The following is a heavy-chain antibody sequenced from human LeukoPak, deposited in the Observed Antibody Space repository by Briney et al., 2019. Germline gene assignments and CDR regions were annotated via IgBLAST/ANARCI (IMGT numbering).Heavy chain of an antibody. V-gene: IGHV1-69*13. CDR1: GGTFSSYA. CDR3: ARYSYGDYVVDHYYFDY. J-gene: IGHJ4*02. Sequence: SVKVSCKASGGTFSSYAISWVRQAPGQGLEWMGGIIPIFGTANYAQKFQGRVTITANESTSTAYMELSSLRSEDTAVYYCARYSYGDYVVDHYYFDYWGQGTLVTVSS. CDR2: IIPIFGTA. D-gene: IGHD4-17*01.